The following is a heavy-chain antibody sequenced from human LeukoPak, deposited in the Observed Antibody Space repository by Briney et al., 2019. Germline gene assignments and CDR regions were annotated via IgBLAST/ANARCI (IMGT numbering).Heavy chain of an antibody. CDR3: AKELLGYSNFEH. Sequence: PGGSLRLSCAASGFTFSTYSMNWVRQAPGKGLEWVAVISYDGSKKYYGDSVKGRFTISRDSSKNRLYLQMDSLRGEDTAVYYCAKELLGYSNFEHWGQGTLVTVS. D-gene: IGHD4-11*01. CDR1: GFTFSTYS. CDR2: ISYDGSKK. V-gene: IGHV3-30*18. J-gene: IGHJ4*02.